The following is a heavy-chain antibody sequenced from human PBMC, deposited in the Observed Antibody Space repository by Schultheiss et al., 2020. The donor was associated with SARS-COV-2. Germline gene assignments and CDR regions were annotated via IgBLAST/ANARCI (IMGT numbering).Heavy chain of an antibody. CDR3: ARDLYDFWSGNAGEWFDP. V-gene: IGHV1-8*01. CDR2: MNPNSGNT. J-gene: IGHJ5*02. CDR1: GYTFTSYD. Sequence: ASVKVSFKASGYTFTSYDINWVRQATGQGLEWMGWMNPNSGNTGYAQKFQGRVTMTRDTSISTAYMELSRLRSDDTAVYYCARDLYDFWSGNAGEWFDPWGQGTLVTVSS. D-gene: IGHD3-3*01.